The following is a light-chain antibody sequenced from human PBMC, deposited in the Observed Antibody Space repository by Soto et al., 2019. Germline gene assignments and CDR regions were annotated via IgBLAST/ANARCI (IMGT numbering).Light chain of an antibody. V-gene: IGKV4-1*01. CDR3: QQYFSALT. CDR1: RNVLYSSNNKNY. Sequence: DIVMTQSPDSLAVSLGERATINCKSSRNVLYSSNNKNYLAWYQQKPGQPPKLLIYWASTRESGVPDRFSGSGSGTDFTLTISSLQAEDVAVYYCQQYFSALTFCGGTKVEIK. CDR2: WAS. J-gene: IGKJ4*01.